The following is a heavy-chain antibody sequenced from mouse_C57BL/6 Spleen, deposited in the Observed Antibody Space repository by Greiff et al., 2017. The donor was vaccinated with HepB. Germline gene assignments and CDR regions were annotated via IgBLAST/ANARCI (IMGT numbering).Heavy chain of an antibody. CDR2: IRNKANGYTT. CDR1: GFTFTDYY. J-gene: IGHJ4*01. CDR3: ARLDGYYDYAMDY. V-gene: IGHV7-3*01. D-gene: IGHD2-3*01. Sequence: EVKLVESGGGLVQPGGSLSLSCAASGFTFTDYYMSWVRQPPGKALEWLGFIRNKANGYTTEYSASVKGRFTISRDNSQSILYLQMNALRAEDSATYYCARLDGYYDYAMDYWGQGTSVTVSS.